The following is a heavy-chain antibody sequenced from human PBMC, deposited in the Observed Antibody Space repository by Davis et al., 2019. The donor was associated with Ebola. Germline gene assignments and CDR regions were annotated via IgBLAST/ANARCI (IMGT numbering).Heavy chain of an antibody. CDR1: GYTFTSYY. J-gene: IGHJ4*02. V-gene: IGHV1-46*01. CDR2: INPSGGST. Sequence: AASVKVSCKASGYTFTSYYMHWVRQAPGQGLEWMGIINPSGGSTSYAQKFQGRVTMTRDTSTSTVYMELSSLRSEDTAVYYCAREDPGGWELLRGPCYFDYWGQGTLVTVSS. D-gene: IGHD1-26*01. CDR3: AREDPGGWELLRGPCYFDY.